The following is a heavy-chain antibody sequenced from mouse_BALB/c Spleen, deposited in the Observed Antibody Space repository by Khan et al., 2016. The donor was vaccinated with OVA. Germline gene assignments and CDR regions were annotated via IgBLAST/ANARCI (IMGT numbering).Heavy chain of an antibody. CDR2: IDPSDSYT. J-gene: IGHJ3*01. D-gene: IGHD1-1*01. CDR3: ARAYLYGSSTWFGY. CDR1: GYTFTTYW. V-gene: IGHV1-69*02. Sequence: QVQLQQPGAELVKPGASVKLSCKASGYTFTTYWMHWVKRRPGQGLEWIGEIDPSDSYTNYNQDFKGKATLTVDKSSSTASMQLSSLTSADSSVYYCARAYLYGSSTWFGYGGQGTLVTVSA.